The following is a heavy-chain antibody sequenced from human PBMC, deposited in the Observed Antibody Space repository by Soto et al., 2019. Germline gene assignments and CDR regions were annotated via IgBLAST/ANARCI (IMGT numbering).Heavy chain of an antibody. CDR2: INAGNGNT. CDR3: ARDKDQYYDFWSGYYHHGMDV. V-gene: IGHV1-3*01. Sequence: GASVKVSCKASGYTFTSYSMHWVLQAPGQRLEWMGWINAGNGNTKYSQKFQGRVTITRDTSASTAYMELSSLRSEDTAVYYCARDKDQYYDFWSGYYHHGMDVWGQGTTVTVSS. J-gene: IGHJ6*02. CDR1: GYTFTSYS. D-gene: IGHD3-3*01.